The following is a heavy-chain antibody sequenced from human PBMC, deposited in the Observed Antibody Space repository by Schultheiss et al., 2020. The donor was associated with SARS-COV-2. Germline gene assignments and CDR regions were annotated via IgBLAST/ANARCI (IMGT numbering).Heavy chain of an antibody. D-gene: IGHD2-2*01. CDR3: ARTIVVVPAAIPYWYFDL. V-gene: IGHV4-59*08. Sequence: SETLSLTCTVSGGSISSYYWSWIRQPPGKGLEWIGYINYSGSTNYNPSLKSRVTISVDTSKNQFSLRLSSVTAADTAVYYCARTIVVVPAAIPYWYFDLWGRGTLVTVSS. J-gene: IGHJ2*01. CDR1: GGSISSYY. CDR2: INYSGST.